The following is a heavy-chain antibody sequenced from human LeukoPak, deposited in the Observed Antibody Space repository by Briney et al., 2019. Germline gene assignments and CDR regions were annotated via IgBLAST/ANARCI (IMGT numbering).Heavy chain of an antibody. CDR2: ISWNSGSI. J-gene: IGHJ4*02. V-gene: IGHV3-9*01. Sequence: GGSLRLSCAASGFTFDDYAMHWVRQAPGKGLEWVSAISWNSGSIGYADSVKGRFTISRDNAKNSLYLQMNSLRTEDTALYFCAKGHTSGLGATYLDYSGQGTLVTVSS. D-gene: IGHD3-16*01. CDR1: GFTFDDYA. CDR3: AKGHTSGLGATYLDY.